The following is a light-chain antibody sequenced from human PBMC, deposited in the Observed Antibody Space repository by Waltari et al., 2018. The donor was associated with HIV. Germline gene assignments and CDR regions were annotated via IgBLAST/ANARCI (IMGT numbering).Light chain of an antibody. J-gene: IGKJ2*01. CDR2: LGS. V-gene: IGKV2-28*01. CDR3: MQVLQTPYT. CDR1: QSLLHSNGYNY. Sequence: DIVMTQSPLSLPVTPGAPASISCRSSQSLLHSNGYNYLDWYLQKPGQSPQLLIYLGSNRASGVPDRFSGSGSGTDFTLKISRVEPEDVGVYYCMQVLQTPYTFGQGTKLEIK.